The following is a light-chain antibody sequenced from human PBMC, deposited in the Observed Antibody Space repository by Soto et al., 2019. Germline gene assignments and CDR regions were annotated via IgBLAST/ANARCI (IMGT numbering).Light chain of an antibody. V-gene: IGLV2-23*01. J-gene: IGLJ3*02. CDR2: EGS. CDR1: SSDVGSYNL. CDR3: RSYAGTGTWV. Sequence: QSALTQPASVSGSPGQSITISCTGTSSDVGSYNLVSWYQQHPGKAPKVMIYEGSKRPSGVSNRFSGPKSGNTASLTISGLQAEDEADYYCRSYAGTGTWVFGGGTQLTVL.